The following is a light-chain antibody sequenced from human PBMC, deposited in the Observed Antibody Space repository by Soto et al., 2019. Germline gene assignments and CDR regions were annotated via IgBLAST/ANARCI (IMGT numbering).Light chain of an antibody. CDR3: SSYTNKDTLL. Sequence: QLVLTHPASVSGSPGQSITISCTGTSSDVGGYDHVSWYQQHPGKAPKLIIYDVTVRPSGISRRFSGSKSDNTASLAVSGLQPEDEADYYCSSYTNKDTLLFGGGTKLTVL. CDR1: SSDVGGYDH. CDR2: DVT. V-gene: IGLV2-14*03. J-gene: IGLJ3*02.